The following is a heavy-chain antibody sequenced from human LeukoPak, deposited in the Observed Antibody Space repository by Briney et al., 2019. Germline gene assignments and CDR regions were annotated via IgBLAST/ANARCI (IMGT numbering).Heavy chain of an antibody. D-gene: IGHD4-17*01. CDR1: GGSISSSNW. V-gene: IGHV3-7*01. J-gene: IGHJ4*02. Sequence: PSGTLSLTCAISGGSISSSNWWTWVLQPPGKGLEWVANIKQSGSEKYYMDSVKGRFTISRDNAKNSLYLQMNSLRAEDTAVYYCARVQSSYGDYGDYYFDYWGQGTLVTVSS. CDR2: IKQSGSEK. CDR3: ARVQSSYGDYGDYYFDY.